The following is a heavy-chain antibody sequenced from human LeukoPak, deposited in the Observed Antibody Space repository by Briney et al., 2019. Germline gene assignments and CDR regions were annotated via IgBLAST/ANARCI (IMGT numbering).Heavy chain of an antibody. Sequence: GASVKVSCKASGYTFTSYDINWVRQATGQGLEWMGWMNPNSGNTGYAQKFQDRVTMTRNTSISTAYMELSSLRSEDTAVYYCARGRPTGTTFWFDPWGQGTLVTVSS. CDR2: MNPNSGNT. J-gene: IGHJ5*02. CDR3: ARGRPTGTTFWFDP. V-gene: IGHV1-8*01. CDR1: GYTFTSYD. D-gene: IGHD1-1*01.